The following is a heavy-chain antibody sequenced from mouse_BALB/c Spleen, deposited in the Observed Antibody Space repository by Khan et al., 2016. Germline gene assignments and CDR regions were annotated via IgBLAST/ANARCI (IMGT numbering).Heavy chain of an antibody. V-gene: IGHV1-9*01. CDR3: AKLTLRRDALDY. J-gene: IGHJ4*01. Sequence: VQLQQSGAELMKPGASVKISCKATGYTFSSYWIEWVKQRPGHGLEWIGEILPGSGSSNYNESFKGKATFTADTSSNTAFMQLDSLTSEDSAVYYCAKLTLRRDALDYWGQGTSVTVSS. CDR1: GYTFSSYW. CDR2: ILPGSGSS. D-gene: IGHD2-12*01.